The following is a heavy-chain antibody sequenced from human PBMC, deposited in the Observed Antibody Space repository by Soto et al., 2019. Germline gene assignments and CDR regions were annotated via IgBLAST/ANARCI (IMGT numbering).Heavy chain of an antibody. Sequence: EVQLVESGGGLVKPGGSLRLSCAASGFTFSSYSKNWVRQAPGKGLEWVSSISSSSSYIYYADSVKGRFTISRDNAKNSLYLQMNSLRAEDTAVYYCARDPVVPAAIERYYYYGMDVWGQGTTVTVSS. J-gene: IGHJ6*02. D-gene: IGHD2-2*02. CDR1: GFTFSSYS. V-gene: IGHV3-21*01. CDR2: ISSSSSYI. CDR3: ARDPVVPAAIERYYYYGMDV.